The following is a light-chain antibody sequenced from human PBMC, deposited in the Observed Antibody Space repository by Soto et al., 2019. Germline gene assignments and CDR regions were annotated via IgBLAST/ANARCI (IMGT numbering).Light chain of an antibody. V-gene: IGLV1-47*01. Sequence: QSVLTQPPSASGTPGQRVTISCSGSSSNIGSNYVYWYQQLPGTAPKLLTYRNNQRPSGVPDRFSGSKSGTSASLAISGLRSEDEADYYCAAWDDSLSGWVFGGGTSSPS. CDR1: SSNIGSNY. CDR2: RNN. J-gene: IGLJ3*02. CDR3: AAWDDSLSGWV.